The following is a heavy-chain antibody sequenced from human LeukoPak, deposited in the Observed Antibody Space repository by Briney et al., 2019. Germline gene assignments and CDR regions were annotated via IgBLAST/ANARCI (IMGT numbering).Heavy chain of an antibody. D-gene: IGHD4-11*01. CDR3: AGIDDYSTPFDY. Sequence: PGGSLRPSCAASGFTFSSYSMNWVRQAPGKGLEWVSSISSSSSSYIYYADSVKGRFTISRDNAKNSLYLQMNSLRAEDTAVYYCAGIDDYSTPFDYWGQGTLVTVSS. J-gene: IGHJ4*02. V-gene: IGHV3-21*01. CDR1: GFTFSSYS. CDR2: ISSSSSSYI.